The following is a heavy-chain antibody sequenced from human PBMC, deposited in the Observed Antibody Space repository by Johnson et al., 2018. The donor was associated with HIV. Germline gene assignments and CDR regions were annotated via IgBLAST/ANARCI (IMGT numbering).Heavy chain of an antibody. CDR3: AREKGCVGGAFDI. CDR1: GFTFSSYA. D-gene: IGHD2-21*01. Sequence: QVQLVESGGGVVQPGRSLRLSCAASGFTFSSYAMHWVRQAPGKGLEWVAVISYDGSNKYSADSVKGRFTISRDNSKNTLYLQMNSLRAEDTAVYYCAREKGCVGGAFDIWGQGTMVTVSS. V-gene: IGHV3-30-3*01. CDR2: ISYDGSNK. J-gene: IGHJ3*02.